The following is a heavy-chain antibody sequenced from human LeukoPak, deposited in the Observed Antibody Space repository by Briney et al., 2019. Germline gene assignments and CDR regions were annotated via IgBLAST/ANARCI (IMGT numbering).Heavy chain of an antibody. CDR2: ISSSGSTI. Sequence: GGSPRLSCAASGFTFSDYYMSWIRQAPGKGLEWVSYISSSGSTIYYADSVKGRFTISRDNAKNSLYLQMNSLRAEDTAVYYCARSPDYCGGDCYPDYYYYYMDVWGKGTTVTVSS. D-gene: IGHD2-21*02. CDR1: GFTFSDYY. J-gene: IGHJ6*03. V-gene: IGHV3-11*04. CDR3: ARSPDYCGGDCYPDYYYYYMDV.